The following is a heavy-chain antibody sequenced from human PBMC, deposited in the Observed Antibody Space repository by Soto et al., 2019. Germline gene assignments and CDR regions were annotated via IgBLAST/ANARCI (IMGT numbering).Heavy chain of an antibody. CDR2: ISVYNGDT. V-gene: IGHV1-18*04. J-gene: IGHJ6*02. CDR1: GYAFITYG. CDR3: ARRSRVVVAADYYGMDV. D-gene: IGHD2-15*01. Sequence: ASVKVSCKASGYAFITYGVTWVRQAPGQGLEWMGWISVYNGDTDYAQKLQDRVIMTTDTSTSTAYMELRSLRSDDTAVYYCARRSRVVVAADYYGMDVWGQGTTVTVSS.